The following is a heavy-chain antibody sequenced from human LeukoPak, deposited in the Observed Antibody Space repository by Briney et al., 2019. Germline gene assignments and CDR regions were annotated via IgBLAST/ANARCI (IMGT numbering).Heavy chain of an antibody. V-gene: IGHV1-18*01. CDR2: ISAYNGNT. Sequence: GASVKVSCKASGYTFTSYGISWVRQAPGQGLEWMGWISAYNGNTNYAQKLQGRVTMTTDTSTSTAYMELRSLRSDDTAVYYCARDSTMIVVANNAVNAFDIWGQGTMVTVSS. CDR1: GYTFTSYG. J-gene: IGHJ3*02. D-gene: IGHD3-22*01. CDR3: ARDSTMIVVANNAVNAFDI.